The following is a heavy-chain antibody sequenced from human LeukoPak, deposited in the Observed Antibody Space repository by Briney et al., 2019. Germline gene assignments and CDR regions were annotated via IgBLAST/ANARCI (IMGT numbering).Heavy chain of an antibody. CDR2: ISSSSSYI. Sequence: PGGSLRLSCAASGFTFSSYSMNWVRQAPGKGLEWVSSISSSSSYIYYADSVKGRFTISRDNAKNSLYVQMNSLRAEDTAVYYCARDASSSGGYSFDPWGQGTLVTVSS. CDR3: ARDASSSGGYSFDP. D-gene: IGHD5-18*01. V-gene: IGHV3-21*01. CDR1: GFTFSSYS. J-gene: IGHJ5*02.